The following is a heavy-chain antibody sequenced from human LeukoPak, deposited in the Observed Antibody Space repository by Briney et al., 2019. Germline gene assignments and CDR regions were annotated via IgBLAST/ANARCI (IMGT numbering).Heavy chain of an antibody. CDR2: ISAYNGNT. CDR1: GYTFTSYG. J-gene: IGHJ5*02. CDR3: ATDRGITGRMTPGWFDP. V-gene: IGHV1-18*01. Sequence: ASVKVSCKASGYTFTSYGISWVRQAPGQGLEWMGWISAYNGNTNYAQKLQGRVTMTEDTSTDTAYMELSSLRSEDTAVYYCATDRGITGRMTPGWFDPWGQGTLVTVSS. D-gene: IGHD1-20*01.